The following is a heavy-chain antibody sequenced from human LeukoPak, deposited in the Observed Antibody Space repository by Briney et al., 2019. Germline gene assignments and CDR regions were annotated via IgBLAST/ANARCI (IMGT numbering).Heavy chain of an antibody. CDR3: ARYMHALGFDI. Sequence: ASVKVSCKASGYTSNSPDINWVRQATGKGLEWLGYMNPSDNTGYGEKFEGRVALTRDTATNTAYLELSSLTSEDTAVYYCARYMHALGFDIWGQGIMVTVSS. D-gene: IGHD2-8*01. V-gene: IGHV1-8*01. CDR1: GYTSNSPD. J-gene: IGHJ3*02. CDR2: MNPSDNT.